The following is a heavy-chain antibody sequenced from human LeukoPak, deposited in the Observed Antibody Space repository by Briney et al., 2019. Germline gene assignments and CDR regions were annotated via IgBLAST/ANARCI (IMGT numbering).Heavy chain of an antibody. V-gene: IGHV3-48*03. CDR3: ARGEGVDILTGYLSPSPLDY. CDR2: ISGSGSTT. Sequence: GGSLRLSCAASRFSFSTYEMNWVRQAPGKGLEWVSYISGSGSTTYYAESVKGRFTISRDNAKNSLYLQMNSLRAEDTAVYYCARGEGVDILTGYLSPSPLDYWGQGTLVTVSS. CDR1: RFSFSTYE. J-gene: IGHJ4*02. D-gene: IGHD3-9*01.